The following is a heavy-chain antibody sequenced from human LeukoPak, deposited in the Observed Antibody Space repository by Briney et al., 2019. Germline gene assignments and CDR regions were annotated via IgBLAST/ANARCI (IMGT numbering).Heavy chain of an antibody. Sequence: PGGSLRLSCAASGFTFSSYGMHWVRQAPGKGLEWVAFIRYDGSNKYYADSVKGRFTISRDNSKKPLYLQMNSLRAEDTAVYYCAKDRTSIFGVVIPFDYWGQGTLVTVSS. CDR2: IRYDGSNK. CDR3: AKDRTSIFGVVIPFDY. V-gene: IGHV3-30*02. CDR1: GFTFSSYG. D-gene: IGHD3-3*01. J-gene: IGHJ4*02.